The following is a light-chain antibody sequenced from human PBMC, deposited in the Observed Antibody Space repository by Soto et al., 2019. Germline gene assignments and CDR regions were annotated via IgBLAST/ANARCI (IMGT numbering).Light chain of an antibody. CDR1: QSISSSY. V-gene: IGKV3-20*01. CDR2: GAS. Sequence: EIVVTQSPGTLSLSPGERATLSCRASQSISSSYLAWYQQKPGQAPRLLIYGASSRATGIPDRFSGSGSGTDLTLTISRLEPEDFAVYYCQQYVNSLYTFGRGTKVDIK. J-gene: IGKJ2*01. CDR3: QQYVNSLYT.